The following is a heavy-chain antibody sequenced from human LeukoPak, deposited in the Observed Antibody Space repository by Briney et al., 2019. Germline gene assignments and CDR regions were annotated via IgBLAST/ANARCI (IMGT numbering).Heavy chain of an antibody. CDR3: ARDGDCSGASCPPPLGY. CDR2: IKQDGSEK. Sequence: GGSLRLSCAASGFTFSSYWMSWVRQAPGKGLEWVANIKQDGSEKYYAESVKGRFTISRDNAKKSVFQQMNSLRAEDTAIYYCARDGDCSGASCPPPLGYWGQGTLVTVSS. CDR1: GFTFSSYW. J-gene: IGHJ4*02. V-gene: IGHV3-7*01. D-gene: IGHD2-2*03.